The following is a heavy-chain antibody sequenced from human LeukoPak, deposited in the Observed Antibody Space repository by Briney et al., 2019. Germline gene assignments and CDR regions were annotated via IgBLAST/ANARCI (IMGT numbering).Heavy chain of an antibody. CDR2: IYRGGST. J-gene: IGHJ4*02. CDR3: ARTHSSSWGITDY. D-gene: IGHD3-22*01. Sequence: GGSLRLSCAASGFTVSTNYMTWVRQAPGKGLEWVSVIYRGGSTYYADSVKGRFTISRDNSKHTLYLQIDSLRAEDTAVYYCARTHSSSWGITDYWGQGTLVTVSS. V-gene: IGHV3-66*01. CDR1: GFTVSTNY.